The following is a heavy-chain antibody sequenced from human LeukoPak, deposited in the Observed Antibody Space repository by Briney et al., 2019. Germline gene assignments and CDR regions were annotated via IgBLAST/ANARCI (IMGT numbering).Heavy chain of an antibody. J-gene: IGHJ4*02. CDR2: IIPIFGTA. Sequence: SVKVSCKASGGTFSSYAISWVRQAPGQGLEWMGGIIPIFGTANYAQKFQGRVTVTADESTSTAYMELSSLRSEDTAVYYCARDRDFWSGYYDFDYWGQGTLVPVSS. D-gene: IGHD3-3*01. CDR3: ARDRDFWSGYYDFDY. V-gene: IGHV1-69*13. CDR1: GGTFSSYA.